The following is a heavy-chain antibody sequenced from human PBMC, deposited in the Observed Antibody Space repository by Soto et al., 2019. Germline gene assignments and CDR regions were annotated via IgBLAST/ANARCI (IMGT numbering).Heavy chain of an antibody. CDR2: IYPGDSDT. V-gene: IGHV5-51*01. Sequence: GESLKITCKGSGYSFTSYWIGWVRQMPGKGLEWMGIIYPGDSDTRYSPSFQGQVTISADKSISTAYLQWSSLKASDTAMYYCARRRDCSGGSCYTDNWFDPWGQGTLVTVSS. CDR1: GYSFTSYW. J-gene: IGHJ5*02. D-gene: IGHD2-15*01. CDR3: ARRRDCSGGSCYTDNWFDP.